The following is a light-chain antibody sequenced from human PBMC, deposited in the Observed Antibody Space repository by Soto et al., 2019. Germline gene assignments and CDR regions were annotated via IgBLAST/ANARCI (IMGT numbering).Light chain of an antibody. CDR2: RNN. Sequence: QSALNQPPSASGTPGQRVTISCSGSSSNIGSNYVYWYQHLTGTAPKLLIYRNNQRPSGVPDRFSGSKSGTSASLAISGLRSEDEADYYCATWDDSLSNYVFGTGT. CDR3: ATWDDSLSNYV. J-gene: IGLJ1*01. CDR1: SSNIGSNY. V-gene: IGLV1-47*01.